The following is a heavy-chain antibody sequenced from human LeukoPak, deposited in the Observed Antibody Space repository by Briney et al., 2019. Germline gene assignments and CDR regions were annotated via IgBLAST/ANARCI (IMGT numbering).Heavy chain of an antibody. CDR3: ARLGRDTNVLLWFGELFGGSDYFDY. V-gene: IGHV1-2*02. Sequence: ASVKVSCKASGYTFTGYYMHWVRQAPGQGLEWMGWINPNSGGTNYAQKFQGRVTMTRDTSISTAYMELSRLRSDDTAVYYCARLGRDTNVLLWFGELFGGSDYFDYWGQGTLVTVSS. J-gene: IGHJ4*02. CDR1: GYTFTGYY. CDR2: INPNSGGT. D-gene: IGHD3-10*01.